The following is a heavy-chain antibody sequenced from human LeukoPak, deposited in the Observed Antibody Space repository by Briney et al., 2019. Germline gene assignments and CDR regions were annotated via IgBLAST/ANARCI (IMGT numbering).Heavy chain of an antibody. V-gene: IGHV4-59*01. CDR2: IYYSGST. CDR1: GGSISSCY. D-gene: IGHD6-13*01. J-gene: IGHJ4*02. Sequence: SETLSLTCTVSGGSISSCYWSWIRQPPGKGLEWIGYIYYSGSTNYNPSLKSRVTISVDTSKNQFSLKLSSVTAADTAVYYCARDLYSSSWLNYFDYWGQGTLVTVSS. CDR3: ARDLYSSSWLNYFDY.